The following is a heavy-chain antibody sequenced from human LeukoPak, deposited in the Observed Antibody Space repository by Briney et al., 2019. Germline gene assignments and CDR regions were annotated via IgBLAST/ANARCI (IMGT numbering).Heavy chain of an antibody. D-gene: IGHD4-17*01. CDR1: GFTFSSYS. V-gene: IGHV3-21*01. CDR3: ARDQMTTVIRFGY. J-gene: IGHJ4*02. Sequence: PGGSLRLSCAASGFTFSSYSMNWVRQAPGKGLEWVSSISSSSSYIYYADSVKGRFTISRDNAKNSLYLQMNSLRAEDTAVYYCARDQMTTVIRFGYWGQGTLVTVSS. CDR2: ISSSSSYI.